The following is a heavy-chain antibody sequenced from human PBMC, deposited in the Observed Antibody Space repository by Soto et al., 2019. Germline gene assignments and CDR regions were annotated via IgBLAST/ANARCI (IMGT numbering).Heavy chain of an antibody. Sequence: GASLRLSCTASGFTFSSYAVNWVRQATGKGLEWVALISAPGVGADYADSVKGRFTMSRDNSKNMVYLQMHSLRAEYSPLYYCAKERRAWGNYGFYFEYWGQGTPVTVSS. CDR1: GFTFSSYA. V-gene: IGHV3-23*01. CDR2: ISAPGVGA. D-gene: IGHD3-16*01. CDR3: AKERRAWGNYGFYFEY. J-gene: IGHJ4*02.